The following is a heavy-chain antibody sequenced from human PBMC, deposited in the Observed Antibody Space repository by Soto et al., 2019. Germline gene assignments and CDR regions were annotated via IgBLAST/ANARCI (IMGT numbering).Heavy chain of an antibody. D-gene: IGHD3-10*01. V-gene: IGHV3-74*01. CDR1: GFTFSNYW. CDR2: INEDGTYR. CDR3: ARDFPPALTPGDDFDS. J-gene: IGHJ4*02. Sequence: EVQLVESGGGLVQPGGSLRLSCAASGFTFSNYWMHWVRQVPGKGLVWVSRINEDGTYRSYADFAKGRFTIPRDNAKNTVSLQMNSLSAEDTAVYYCARDFPPALTPGDDFDSWGQGTLVTVSS.